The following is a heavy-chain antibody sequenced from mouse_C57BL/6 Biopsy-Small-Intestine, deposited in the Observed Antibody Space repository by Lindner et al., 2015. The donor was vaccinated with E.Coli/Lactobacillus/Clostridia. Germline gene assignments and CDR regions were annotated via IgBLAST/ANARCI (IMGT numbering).Heavy chain of an antibody. J-gene: IGHJ4*01. V-gene: IGHV1-7*01. Sequence: VQLQESGAELAKPGASVRLSCKASGYTFFTYWMHWVRQRPGQGLEWIGYINPSSDYTTYNQKFKDKATLTADKSSNTAYMQLSSLTYEDSAVYYCTRGDSMDYWGQGTSVTVPS. CDR3: TRGDSMDY. CDR2: INPSSDYT. CDR1: GYTFFTYW.